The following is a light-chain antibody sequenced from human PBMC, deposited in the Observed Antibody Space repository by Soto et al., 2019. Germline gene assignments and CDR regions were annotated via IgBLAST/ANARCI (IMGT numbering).Light chain of an antibody. V-gene: IGKV3-20*01. Sequence: EIVLMQSPGTLSLSPGERATLSCRASQSISSSYLAWYQQKPGQAPRLLIYGASSRASGFPNRFSGSGSGTDFTLTISRLEPEDFAVYYCQHYGSSLSITFGQGTRLEIK. J-gene: IGKJ5*01. CDR1: QSISSSY. CDR2: GAS. CDR3: QHYGSSLSIT.